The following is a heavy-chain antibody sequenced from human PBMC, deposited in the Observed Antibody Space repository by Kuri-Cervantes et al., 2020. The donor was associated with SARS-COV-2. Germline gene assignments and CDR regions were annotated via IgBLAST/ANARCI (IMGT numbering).Heavy chain of an antibody. CDR1: GFTFSSYS. J-gene: IGHJ6*02. Sequence: GGSLRLSCAVSGFTFSSYSMNWVRQAPGKGLEWVSSISSSSSYIYYADSVKGRFTISRDNAKNSLYLQMNSLRAEDTAVYYCARPDDPITIFGVVIAGGMDVWGQGTTVTVSS. CDR2: ISSSSSYI. V-gene: IGHV3-21*01. D-gene: IGHD3-3*01. CDR3: ARPDDPITIFGVVIAGGMDV.